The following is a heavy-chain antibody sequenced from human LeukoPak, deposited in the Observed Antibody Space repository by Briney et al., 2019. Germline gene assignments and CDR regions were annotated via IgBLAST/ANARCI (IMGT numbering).Heavy chain of an antibody. Sequence: GRSLRLSCAASGFTFSSYAMHWVRQAPGKGLERVPVISYDGSNKYYADSVKGRFTISRDNSKNTLYLQMNSLRAEDTAVYYCARVGSGSYAEYFQHWGQGTLVTVSS. V-gene: IGHV3-30-3*01. J-gene: IGHJ1*01. D-gene: IGHD1-26*01. CDR1: GFTFSSYA. CDR3: ARVGSGSYAEYFQH. CDR2: ISYDGSNK.